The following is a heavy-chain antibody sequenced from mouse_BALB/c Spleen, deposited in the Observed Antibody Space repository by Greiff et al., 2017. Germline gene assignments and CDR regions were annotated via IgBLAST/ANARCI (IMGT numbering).Heavy chain of an antibody. CDR3: VLLRLEAMDY. V-gene: IGHV1-37*01. J-gene: IGHJ4*01. CDR2: INPYNGDT. Sequence: VQLKESGPELVKPGASVKISCKTSGYTFTEYTMHWVKQSHGKSLEWIGGINPYNGDTFYNQKFKGKATLTVDKSSSTAHMELLSLTSEDSAVYYCVLLRLEAMDYWGQGTSVTVSS. CDR1: GYTFTEYT. D-gene: IGHD1-2*01.